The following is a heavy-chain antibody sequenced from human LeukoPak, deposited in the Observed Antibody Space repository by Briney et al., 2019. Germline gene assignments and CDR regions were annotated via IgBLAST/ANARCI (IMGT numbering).Heavy chain of an antibody. Sequence: TSETLSLTCAVYGGSFSGYYWSWIRQPPGKGLEWIGEIYHSGSTNYNPSLKSRVTISVDKSKNQFSLKLSSVTAADTAVYYCARDRTPTYYGMDVWGQGTTVTVSS. CDR1: GGSFSGYY. CDR2: IYHSGST. J-gene: IGHJ6*02. D-gene: IGHD1-14*01. V-gene: IGHV4-34*01. CDR3: ARDRTPTYYGMDV.